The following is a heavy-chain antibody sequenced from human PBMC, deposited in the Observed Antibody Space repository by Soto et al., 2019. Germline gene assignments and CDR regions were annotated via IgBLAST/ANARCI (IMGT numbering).Heavy chain of an antibody. J-gene: IGHJ3*02. Sequence: QVQLVQSGAEVKKPGSSVKVSCKASGGTFSSYAISWVRQAPGQGLEWMGGIIPIFGTANYAQKFQGRVPITADDSPRTAYMELSSLRSEDTAVYYCARAVALVTTVICADAFDIWGQGTMVTVSS. CDR2: IIPIFGTA. CDR1: GGTFSSYA. CDR3: ARAVALVTTVICADAFDI. V-gene: IGHV1-69*12. D-gene: IGHD4-17*01.